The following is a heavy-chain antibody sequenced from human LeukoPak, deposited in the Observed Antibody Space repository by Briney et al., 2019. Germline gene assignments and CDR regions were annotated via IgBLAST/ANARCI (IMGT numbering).Heavy chain of an antibody. D-gene: IGHD3-22*01. CDR3: ARLDSSGYYVDY. CDR2: IQYSGRT. Sequence: PSGTLSLTCAVSGGSISSNWWSWVRQPPGKGLEWIGEIQYSGRTNYNPSLKSRVTISVDKSKNQFSLNLYSVTAADTAMYYCARLDSSGYYVDYWGQGTLVTVSS. V-gene: IGHV4-4*02. J-gene: IGHJ4*02. CDR1: GGSISSNW.